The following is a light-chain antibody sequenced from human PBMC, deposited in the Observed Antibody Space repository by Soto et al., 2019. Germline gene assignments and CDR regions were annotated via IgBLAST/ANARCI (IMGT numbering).Light chain of an antibody. CDR3: QRYGSSPRWT. V-gene: IGKV3-20*01. Sequence: EIVLTQSPGTLSLSPGERATLSCRASHSVSSSYFAWYQQKPGQAPRLLLHGTSSRATGIPDRFSGSGSGTDFTLTISRLEPEDFAVYYCQRYGSSPRWTFGQGTKVDI. CDR1: HSVSSSY. CDR2: GTS. J-gene: IGKJ1*01.